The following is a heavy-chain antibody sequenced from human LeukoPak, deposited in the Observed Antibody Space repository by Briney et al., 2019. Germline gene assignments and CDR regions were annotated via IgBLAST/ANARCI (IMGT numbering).Heavy chain of an antibody. J-gene: IGHJ4*02. V-gene: IGHV1-18*01. CDR3: ARDQFAIRVLDIVTTTTFDS. Sequence: ASVKVSCKTSGYTFTSYGISWVRQAPGQGLEWMGWISAYNRNTNYAQKFQGRVTMTTDTSTSTAYMELRSLRSDDTAVYFCARDQFAIRVLDIVTTTTFDSWGQGTLVTVSS. D-gene: IGHD5-12*01. CDR2: ISAYNRNT. CDR1: GYTFTSYG.